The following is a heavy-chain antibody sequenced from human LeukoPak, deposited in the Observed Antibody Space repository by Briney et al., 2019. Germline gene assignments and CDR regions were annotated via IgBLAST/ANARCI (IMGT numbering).Heavy chain of an antibody. Sequence: ASVKVSCKASGYTFTGYYMHWVRQAPGQGLEWMGWINPNSGATNYAQKFQGRVTMTRDTSISTAYMELSRLRSDDTAVYYCASTADSSGYFRLQHWGQGTLVTVSS. J-gene: IGHJ1*01. CDR2: INPNSGAT. CDR3: ASTADSSGYFRLQH. D-gene: IGHD3-22*01. CDR1: GYTFTGYY. V-gene: IGHV1-2*02.